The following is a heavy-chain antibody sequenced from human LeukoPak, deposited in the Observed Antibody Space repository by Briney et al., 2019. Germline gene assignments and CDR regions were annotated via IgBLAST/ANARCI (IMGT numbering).Heavy chain of an antibody. CDR1: GGSISSYY. J-gene: IGHJ6*03. CDR3: ARGLMGATISSYYYYMDV. D-gene: IGHD1-26*01. Sequence: SETLSLTCTVSGGSISSYYWSWIRQPPGKGLEWIGYIYYSGSTNYNPSLKSRVTISVDTSKNQFSLKLSSVTAADTAVYYCARGLMGATISSYYYYMDVWGKGTTVTVSS. CDR2: IYYSGST. V-gene: IGHV4-59*01.